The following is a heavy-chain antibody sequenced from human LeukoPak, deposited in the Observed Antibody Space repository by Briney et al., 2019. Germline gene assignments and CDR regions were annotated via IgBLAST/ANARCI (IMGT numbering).Heavy chain of an antibody. CDR2: IIPIFGTA. J-gene: IGHJ3*02. CDR1: GGTFSSYA. Sequence: GASVKVSCKASGGTFSSYAISWVRQAPGQGLEWMGGIIPIFGTANYAQKFQGRVTITADKSTSTAYMELSSLRSEDTAVYYCASYSWDSSGRSDAFDIWGQGTMVTVSS. D-gene: IGHD3-22*01. CDR3: ASYSWDSSGRSDAFDI. V-gene: IGHV1-69*06.